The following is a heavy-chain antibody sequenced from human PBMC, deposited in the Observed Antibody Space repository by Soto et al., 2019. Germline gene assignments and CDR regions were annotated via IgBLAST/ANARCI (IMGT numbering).Heavy chain of an antibody. CDR2: ISPIGGSR. V-gene: IGHV3-23*01. Sequence: EEEMSQSGGGLVQPGGSLRLSCAASGFIFSSYAMTWVRQAPGKGLEWVSTISPIGGSRWDASYVKGRFTISRDNANNTLYLQMTSLRAEDTAEYFCAKVTFYGSGRGYMDVWGKGTTVIVAS. D-gene: IGHD3-10*01. CDR3: AKVTFYGSGRGYMDV. CDR1: GFIFSSYA. J-gene: IGHJ6*04.